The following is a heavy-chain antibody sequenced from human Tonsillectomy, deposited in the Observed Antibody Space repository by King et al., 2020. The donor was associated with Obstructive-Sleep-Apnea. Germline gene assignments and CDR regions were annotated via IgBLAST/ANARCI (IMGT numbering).Heavy chain of an antibody. CDR2: ISYDGYKE. J-gene: IGHJ4*02. D-gene: IGHD4-17*01. V-gene: IGHV3-30*18. Sequence: VQLVESGGGVVQPGRSLRLSCAASGFNFRSYGMHLVRQGPGKGLEWVAVISYDGYKEGYADSVEGRFAISQDSSRNTLYLQMNSLRPEDTAVYYCAKAWTVTTLQCACDYWGQGTLVTVSS. CDR3: AKAWTVTTLQCACDY. CDR1: GFNFRSYG.